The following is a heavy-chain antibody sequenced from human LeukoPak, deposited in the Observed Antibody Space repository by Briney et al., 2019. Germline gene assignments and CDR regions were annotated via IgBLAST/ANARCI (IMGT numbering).Heavy chain of an antibody. CDR3: ARGGFGELLLFAY. J-gene: IGHJ4*02. V-gene: IGHV1-69*05. Sequence: ASVKVSCKASGGTFSSYAISWVRQAPGQGLEWMGRIIPIFGTANYAQKFQGRVTITTDESTSTAYMELSSLRSEDTAVYYWARGGFGELLLFAYWGQGTLVTVSS. CDR1: GGTFSSYA. D-gene: IGHD3-10*01. CDR2: IIPIFGTA.